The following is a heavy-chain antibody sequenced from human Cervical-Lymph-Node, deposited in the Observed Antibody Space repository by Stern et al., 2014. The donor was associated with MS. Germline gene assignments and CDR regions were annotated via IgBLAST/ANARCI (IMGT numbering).Heavy chain of an antibody. J-gene: IGHJ4*02. CDR2: IGGSASSI. CDR3: STYYGDSPSYFDS. V-gene: IGHV3-23*01. Sequence: EVQLLESGGGLVQPGGSLTLSCAASGFTFTNYAMTWVRQAPGKGLEWVSTIGGSASSIYYTDSVRGRFTISRDNSKKIVHLQMSSLRAEDTAVYYCSTYYGDSPSYFDSWGQGTLVTVSS. D-gene: IGHD4-17*01. CDR1: GFTFTNYA.